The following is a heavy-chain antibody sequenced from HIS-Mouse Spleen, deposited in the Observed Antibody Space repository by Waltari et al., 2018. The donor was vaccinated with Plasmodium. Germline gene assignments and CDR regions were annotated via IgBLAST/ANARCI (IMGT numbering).Heavy chain of an antibody. CDR2: IKQDGSEK. CDR3: ASSWYWYFDL. Sequence: EVQLVESGGGLVQPGGSLRSSWAASGFTLRSYWIGWVRQAPGKGLEWVANIKQDGSEKYYVDSVKGRFTISRDNAKNSLYLQMNSLRAEDTAVYYCASSWYWYFDLWGRGTLVTVSS. J-gene: IGHJ2*01. D-gene: IGHD6-13*01. CDR1: GFTLRSYW. V-gene: IGHV3-7*01.